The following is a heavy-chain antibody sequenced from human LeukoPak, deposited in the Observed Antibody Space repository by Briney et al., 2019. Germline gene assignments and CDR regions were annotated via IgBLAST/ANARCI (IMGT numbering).Heavy chain of an antibody. CDR3: ARIISAVYSGSYQAPIDY. CDR1: GFRFSSYW. Sequence: GGSLRLSCAASGFRFSSYWMSWVRQAPGKGLEWVANIKQDGSEKYYVDSVEGRFTISRDNAKNSLYLQMNSLRAEDTAVYYCARIISAVYSGSYQAPIDYWGQGTLVTVSS. J-gene: IGHJ4*02. CDR2: IKQDGSEK. V-gene: IGHV3-7*01. D-gene: IGHD1-26*01.